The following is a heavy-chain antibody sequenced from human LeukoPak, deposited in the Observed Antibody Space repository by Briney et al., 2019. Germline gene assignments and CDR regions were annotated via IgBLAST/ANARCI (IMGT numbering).Heavy chain of an antibody. V-gene: IGHV4-59*08. D-gene: IGHD2-21*01. J-gene: IGHJ4*02. CDR3: ARLLWGIGDYYFDY. CDR1: GGSISSYY. CDR2: IYYSGST. Sequence: SETLSLTCTVSGGSISSYYWSWIRQPPGKGLEWIGYIYYSGSTNYNPSLKSRVTISVDTSKNQFSLKLSSVTAADTAVYYRARLLWGIGDYYFDYWGQGTLVTVSS.